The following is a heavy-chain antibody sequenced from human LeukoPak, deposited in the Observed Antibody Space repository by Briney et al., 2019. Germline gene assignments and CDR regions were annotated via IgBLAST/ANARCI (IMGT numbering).Heavy chain of an antibody. J-gene: IGHJ5*02. CDR1: GYTFTNYG. V-gene: IGHV1-18*01. Sequence: ASVKVSCKASGYTFTNYGISWVRQAPGKGLEWMGWISAYNENTNYAQKFQGRVTMTTDTSTSTAYMELRSLRSDDTAVYYCARDHGKQWPRYNWFDPWGQGTLVTVSS. D-gene: IGHD6-19*01. CDR3: ARDHGKQWPRYNWFDP. CDR2: ISAYNENT.